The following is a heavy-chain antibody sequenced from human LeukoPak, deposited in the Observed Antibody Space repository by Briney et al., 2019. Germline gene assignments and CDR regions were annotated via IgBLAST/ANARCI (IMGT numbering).Heavy chain of an antibody. D-gene: IGHD2-21*02. Sequence: SVKVSCKASGGTFSSYAISWVRQAPGQGLEWMGGIIPIFGTANYAQKFQGRVTITADKSTSTAYMELSSLRSEDTAVYYCARGGMTAIRSDAFDLWGQGTMVTVSS. V-gene: IGHV1-69*06. CDR1: GGTFSSYA. CDR2: IIPIFGTA. J-gene: IGHJ3*01. CDR3: ARGGMTAIRSDAFDL.